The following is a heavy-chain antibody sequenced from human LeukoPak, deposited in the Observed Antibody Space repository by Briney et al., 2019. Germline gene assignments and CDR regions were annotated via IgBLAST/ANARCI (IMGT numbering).Heavy chain of an antibody. CDR3: TTVVVVTAVHYYGMDV. CDR1: GFTFSNAW. D-gene: IGHD2-21*02. V-gene: IGHV3-15*01. Sequence: GGSLRLSCAASGFTFSNAWMSWVRQPPGKGLEWVGRIKSKTDGGTTDYAAPVKGRFTISRDDSKNTLYLQMNSLKTEDTAVYYCTTVVVVTAVHYYGMDVWGQGTTVTVSS. J-gene: IGHJ6*02. CDR2: IKSKTDGGTT.